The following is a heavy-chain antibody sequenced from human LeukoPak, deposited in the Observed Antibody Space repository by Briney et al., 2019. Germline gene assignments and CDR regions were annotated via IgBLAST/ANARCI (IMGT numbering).Heavy chain of an antibody. Sequence: GASLKISCKGFGYNFSNYWIGWVRQMPGKGLEWMGIIHPGDSSTRYSPSLQGQVTILSDKSINTAYLQWSSLKASDTAMYYCARRQCSGGSCYYFDSWGQGTLVTVSS. D-gene: IGHD2-15*01. CDR2: IHPGDSST. CDR1: GYNFSNYW. CDR3: ARRQCSGGSCYYFDS. J-gene: IGHJ4*02. V-gene: IGHV5-51*01.